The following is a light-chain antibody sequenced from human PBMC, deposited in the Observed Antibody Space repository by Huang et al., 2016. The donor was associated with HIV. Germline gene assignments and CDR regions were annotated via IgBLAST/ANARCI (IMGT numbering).Light chain of an antibody. CDR1: QSVSSTY. CDR3: QQYGDSPRGFT. V-gene: IGKV3-20*01. J-gene: IGKJ3*01. CDR2: GAS. Sequence: EIELTQSPDTLSLSPGEKATLSCRTSQSVSSTYLAWYQQKAGQAPRLVIYGASSRAPAIPDRFSGSVSGTDFTLTISSLEPGDSAVYYCQQYGDSPRGFTFGPGTKVEIK.